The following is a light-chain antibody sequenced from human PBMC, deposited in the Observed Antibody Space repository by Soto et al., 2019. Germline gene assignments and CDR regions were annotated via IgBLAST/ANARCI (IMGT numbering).Light chain of an antibody. V-gene: IGLV1-40*01. CDR2: GNS. CDR3: QSYDSSLSGYV. Sequence: QSVLTQPPSVSGAPGQRVTISCTGSSSNIGAGYDVHWYQQLPGTAPKRLIYGNSNRPSGVPDRFSGSKSGTSASLAITGLQAEDEADDYGQSYDSSLSGYVFGTGTKVTVL. CDR1: SSNIGAGYD. J-gene: IGLJ1*01.